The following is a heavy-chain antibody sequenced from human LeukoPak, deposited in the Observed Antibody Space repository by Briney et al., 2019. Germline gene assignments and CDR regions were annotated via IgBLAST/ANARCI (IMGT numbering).Heavy chain of an antibody. D-gene: IGHD5-18*01. V-gene: IGHV3-21*01. CDR1: GITFSTYT. CDR2: ISPSSSSI. J-gene: IGHJ6*02. CDR3: ARERRNTPMDV. Sequence: PGGSLRLSCEASGITFSTYTMKWGRQAPGKGLEWVSFISPSSSSIYYADSVKGRFTVSRDNAKNSLYLQMNSLRAEDTALYYCARERRNTPMDVWGQGTTVTVSS.